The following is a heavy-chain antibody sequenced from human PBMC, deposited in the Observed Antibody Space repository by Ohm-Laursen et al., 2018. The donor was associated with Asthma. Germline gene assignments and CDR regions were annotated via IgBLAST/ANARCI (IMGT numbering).Heavy chain of an antibody. CDR3: ARDQGVAAAGIGSFDY. CDR1: GGTFSSYA. Sequence: SSVKVSCNASGGTFSSYAISWVRQAPGQGLEWMGGIIPIFGTANYAQKFQGRVTITADESTSTAYMELSSLRSEDTAVYYCARDQGVAAAGIGSFDYWGQGTLVTVSS. V-gene: IGHV1-69*01. J-gene: IGHJ4*02. CDR2: IIPIFGTA. D-gene: IGHD6-13*01.